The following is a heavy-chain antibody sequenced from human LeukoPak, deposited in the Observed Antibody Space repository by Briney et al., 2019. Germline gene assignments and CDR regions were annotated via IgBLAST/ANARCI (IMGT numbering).Heavy chain of an antibody. D-gene: IGHD6-6*01. V-gene: IGHV3-23*01. J-gene: IGHJ6*03. CDR2: IQGSGTST. Sequence: GGSLRLSCTASAFSSSNYAMSWVRQAPGKGLQWVSTIQGSGTSTYYEDSVKGHFTMSRDNSKNTVYLQMNSLRVEDSAVYYCAKHRRSSSSSRESLFYCMDVWGKGTMVTVSS. CDR1: AFSSSNYA. CDR3: AKHRRSSSSSRESLFYCMDV.